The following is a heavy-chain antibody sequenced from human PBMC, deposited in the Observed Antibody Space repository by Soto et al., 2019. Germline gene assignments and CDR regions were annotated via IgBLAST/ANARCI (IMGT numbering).Heavy chain of an antibody. J-gene: IGHJ6*02. D-gene: IGHD2-15*01. CDR3: ARSRARGYCSGGSCYSSDSTYYYYYGMDV. CDR2: INHSGST. V-gene: IGHV4-34*01. Sequence: PSATLSLTCAVYGGSFSGYYWSWIRQPPGKGLEWIGEINHSGSTNYNPSLKSRVTISVDTSKNQFSLKLSSVTAADTAVYYCARSRARGYCSGGSCYSSDSTYYYYYGMDVWGQGTTVTVSS. CDR1: GGSFSGYY.